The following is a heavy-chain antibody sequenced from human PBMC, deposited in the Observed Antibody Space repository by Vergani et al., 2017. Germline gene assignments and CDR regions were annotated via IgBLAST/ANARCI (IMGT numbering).Heavy chain of an antibody. Sequence: QVQLVQSGAEVKKPGASVKVSCKASGGTFSSYAISWVRQAPGQGLEWMGGIIPIFGTANYAQKFQGRVTITADESTSTAYMELSSLRSEDTAVYYCARAGAGTLDYYYYYYMDVWGKGTTVTVSS. V-gene: IGHV1-69*12. CDR2: IIPIFGTA. CDR3: ARAGAGTLDYYYYYYMDV. CDR1: GGTFSSYA. J-gene: IGHJ6*03. D-gene: IGHD6-19*01.